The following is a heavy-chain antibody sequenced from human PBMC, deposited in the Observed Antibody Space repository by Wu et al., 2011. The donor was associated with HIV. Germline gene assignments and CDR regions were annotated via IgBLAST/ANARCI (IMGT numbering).Heavy chain of an antibody. CDR1: GGTFSSYA. CDR2: IIPIFGTA. J-gene: IGHJ4*02. Sequence: QVQLVQSGAEVKKPGSSVKVSCKASGGTFSSYAISWVRQAPGQGLEWMGGIIPIFGTANYAQKFQGRVTITTDESTSTAYMELSSLRSDDTAVYYCARGPYYDSSGYQSTRLDYWGQGARGHRSPQ. V-gene: IGHV1-69*05. CDR3: ARGPYYDSSGYQSTRLDY. D-gene: IGHD3-22*01.